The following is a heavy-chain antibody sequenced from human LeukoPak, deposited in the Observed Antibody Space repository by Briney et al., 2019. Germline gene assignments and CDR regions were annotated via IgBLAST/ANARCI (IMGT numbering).Heavy chain of an antibody. D-gene: IGHD6-13*01. V-gene: IGHV3-7*01. J-gene: IGHJ4*02. CDR2: IKQDGSEK. CDR3: ARDFGSSSSFDY. CDR1: GFSFSSYW. Sequence: PGGSLRLSCVASGFSFSSYWMSWVRQAPGKGLEWVANIKQDGSEKYYVDSVKGRFTISRDSAKNSLYLQMNSLRAEDTAVYYCARDFGSSSSFDYWGQGTLVTVSS.